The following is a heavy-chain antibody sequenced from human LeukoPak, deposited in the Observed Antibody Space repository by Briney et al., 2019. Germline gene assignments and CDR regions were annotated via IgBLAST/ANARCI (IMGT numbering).Heavy chain of an antibody. Sequence: SETLSLTCTVSGGSISSSSYYWGWIRQPPGKGLEWIGSIYYSGSTYYNPSLKSPVTISVDTSKNQFSRKLSSVTAADTAVYYCARDEASGYCSSSSCYTVRWFDPWGQGTLVTVSS. CDR1: GGSISSSSYY. J-gene: IGHJ5*02. CDR3: ARDEASGYCSSSSCYTVRWFDP. D-gene: IGHD2-2*02. CDR2: IYYSGST. V-gene: IGHV4-39*07.